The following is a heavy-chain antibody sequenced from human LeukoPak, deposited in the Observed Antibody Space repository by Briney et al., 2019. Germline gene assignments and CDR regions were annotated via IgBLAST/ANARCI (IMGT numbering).Heavy chain of an antibody. CDR1: GYTFTSYY. CDR3: AREFQNWGPDYNCYFDL. V-gene: IGHV1-46*01. J-gene: IGHJ2*01. D-gene: IGHD4-11*01. CDR2: INPSGGST. Sequence: AASVKVSCKASGYTFTSYYMHWVRQAPGQGLEWMGIINPSGGSTSYAQKFQGRVTMTRDMSTSTVYMELSSLRSEDTAVYYCAREFQNWGPDYNCYFDLWGRGTLVTLSS.